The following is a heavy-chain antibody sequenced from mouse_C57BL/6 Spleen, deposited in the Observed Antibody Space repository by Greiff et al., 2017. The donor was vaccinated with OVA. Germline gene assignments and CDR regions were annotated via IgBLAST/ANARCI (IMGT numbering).Heavy chain of an antibody. CDR2: ISNGGGST. J-gene: IGHJ4*01. CDR3: ASLIYYGNYYAMDY. D-gene: IGHD2-1*01. Sequence: EVKVVESGGGLVQPGGSLKLSCAASGFTFSDYYMYWVRQTPETRLEWVAYISNGGGSTYYPDTVKGRSTISRDTAKNTLYLQMSRLKSEDTAMYYCASLIYYGNYYAMDYWGQGTSVTVSS. V-gene: IGHV5-12*01. CDR1: GFTFSDYY.